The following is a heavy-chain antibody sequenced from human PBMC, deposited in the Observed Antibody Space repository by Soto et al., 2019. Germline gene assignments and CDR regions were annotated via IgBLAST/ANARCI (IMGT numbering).Heavy chain of an antibody. CDR1: GGSISSGGYY. J-gene: IGHJ4*02. D-gene: IGHD3-3*01. CDR2: IYCSGST. CDR3: ARAHAYYDFPHDY. V-gene: IGHV4-31*03. Sequence: SETLSLSCTVSGGSISSGGYYWSWIRQHPGKGLEWIGYIYCSGSTYYNPSLKSRVTISVDTSKNQFSLKLSSVTAADTAVYYCARAHAYYDFPHDYWGQGILVTVSS.